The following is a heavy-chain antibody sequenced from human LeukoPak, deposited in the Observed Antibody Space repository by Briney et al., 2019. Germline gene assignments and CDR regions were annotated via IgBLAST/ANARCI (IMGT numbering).Heavy chain of an antibody. Sequence: GESLKISCKGSGYIFTNYWIGWVRQVPGKGLEWMGIIYPVDSDTRYSPSFRGQVTISVDKSISTAFLQWSSLKASDTAMYYCARGTGYHDMDVWGQGTTVTVSS. D-gene: IGHD6-25*01. J-gene: IGHJ6*02. CDR1: GYIFTNYW. CDR2: IYPVDSDT. V-gene: IGHV5-51*01. CDR3: ARGTGYHDMDV.